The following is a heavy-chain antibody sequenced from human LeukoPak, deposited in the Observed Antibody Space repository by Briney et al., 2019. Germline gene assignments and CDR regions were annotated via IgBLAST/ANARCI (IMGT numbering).Heavy chain of an antibody. J-gene: IGHJ4*02. CDR2: VNPNSGGT. Sequence: GASVKVSCKASGYTFTGYYMHWVRQAPGQGLEWMGRVNPNSGGTNYAQKFQGRVTMTRDTSISTAYMELSRLRSDDTAVYYCARVRGGYDYVWGSSISYYFDYWGQGTLVTASS. CDR1: GYTFTGYY. CDR3: ARVRGGYDYVWGSSISYYFDY. D-gene: IGHD3-16*01. V-gene: IGHV1-2*06.